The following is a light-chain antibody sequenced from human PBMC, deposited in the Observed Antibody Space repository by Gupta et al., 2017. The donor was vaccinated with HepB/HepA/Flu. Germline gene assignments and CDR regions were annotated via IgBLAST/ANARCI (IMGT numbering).Light chain of an antibody. CDR3: QQFGSSPQT. J-gene: IGKJ1*01. CDR2: GAS. Sequence: EIVLTQSTGTLSLAPWERATLSCMVIKSVSLNYLDWYQQKPGQAPRLLIYGASSRATGIPDRFSGSGSGTDFTLPISRLEPEDFAVYYCQQFGSSPQTFGQGNXVEIK. V-gene: IGKV3-20*01. CDR1: KSVSLNY.